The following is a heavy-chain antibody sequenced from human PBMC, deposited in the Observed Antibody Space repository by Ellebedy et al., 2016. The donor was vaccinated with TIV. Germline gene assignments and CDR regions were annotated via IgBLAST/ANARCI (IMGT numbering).Heavy chain of an antibody. D-gene: IGHD1-26*01. CDR2: IKQDGSEK. V-gene: IGHV3-7*01. J-gene: IGHJ4*02. CDR1: GFTFSSYW. Sequence: GESLKISXAASGFTFSSYWMSWVRQAPGKGLEWVANIKQDGSEKYYVDSVKGRFTISRDNAKNSLYLQMNSLRAEDTAVYYCARLGEREWELLDYWGQGTLVTVSS. CDR3: ARLGEREWELLDY.